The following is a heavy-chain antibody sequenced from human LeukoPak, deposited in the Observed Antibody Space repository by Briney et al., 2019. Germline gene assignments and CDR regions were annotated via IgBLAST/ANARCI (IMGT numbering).Heavy chain of an antibody. CDR1: GFIFSSYE. CDR2: ISSSGSTV. V-gene: IGHV3-48*03. J-gene: IGHJ6*04. D-gene: IGHD3-10*02. CDR3: AELGITMIGGV. Sequence: GGSLRLSCAASGFIFSSYEMNWVRQAPGKGLEWVSYISSSGSTVYYADSVKGRFTISRDNAKNSLYLQMNSLRAEDTAVYYCAELGITMIGGVWGKGTTVTISS.